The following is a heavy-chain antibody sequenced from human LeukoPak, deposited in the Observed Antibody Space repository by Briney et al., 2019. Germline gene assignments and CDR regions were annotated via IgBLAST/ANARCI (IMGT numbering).Heavy chain of an antibody. D-gene: IGHD6-13*01. V-gene: IGHV3-23*01. Sequence: PGRSLRLSCAASGFTFSSYAMSWVRQAPGKGLEWVSAISGSGGSTYYADSVKGRFTISRDNSKNTLYLQMNSLRAEDTAVYYCEGDSSSQYYFDYWGQGTLVTVSS. J-gene: IGHJ4*02. CDR3: EGDSSSQYYFDY. CDR1: GFTFSSYA. CDR2: ISGSGGST.